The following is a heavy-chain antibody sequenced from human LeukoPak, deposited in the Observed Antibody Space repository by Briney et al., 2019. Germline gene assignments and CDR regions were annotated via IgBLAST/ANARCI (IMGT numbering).Heavy chain of an antibody. CDR3: TGAPSEIGGYYPEYFRH. J-gene: IGHJ1*01. CDR1: GFTLSSYW. V-gene: IGHV3-74*01. Sequence: GGSLRLSCAASGFTLSSYWMHWVRQALGKGLVWVSRIKSDGGANYADSVQGRFTISSDNAKNTACLLLNRIRGEDTILYYFTGAPSEIGGYYPEYFRHWGQGTLVIVSS. CDR2: IKSDGGA. D-gene: IGHD3-22*01.